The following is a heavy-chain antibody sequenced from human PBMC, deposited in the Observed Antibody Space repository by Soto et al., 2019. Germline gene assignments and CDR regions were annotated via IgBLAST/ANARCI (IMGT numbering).Heavy chain of an antibody. J-gene: IGHJ4*02. CDR1: GGSISSSSYY. V-gene: IGHV4-39*01. CDR2: IYYSGST. Sequence: LSLTFTVSGGSISSSSYYWGWIRQPPGKGLEWIGSIYYSGSTYYNPSLKSRVTISVDTSKNQFSLKLSSVTAADTAVYYCARPDGYNYSFDYWGQGTLVTVSS. D-gene: IGHD5-18*01. CDR3: ARPDGYNYSFDY.